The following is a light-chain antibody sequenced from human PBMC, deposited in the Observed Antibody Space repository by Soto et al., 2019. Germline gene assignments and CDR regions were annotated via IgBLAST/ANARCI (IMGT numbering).Light chain of an antibody. V-gene: IGKV3-20*01. Sequence: EIVLTQSPGTLSLSPGESATLSCRVSQYVSVRFLAWYQQKPGQAPRLLIYGASDRATGIPDRFTGSGSGTDFTLTINRLEPEDFAVYFCQQYGSSPQTFGQGTKVDIK. CDR2: GAS. J-gene: IGKJ1*01. CDR1: QYVSVRF. CDR3: QQYGSSPQT.